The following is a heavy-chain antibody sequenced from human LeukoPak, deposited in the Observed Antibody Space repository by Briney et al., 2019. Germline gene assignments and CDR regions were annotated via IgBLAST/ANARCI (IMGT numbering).Heavy chain of an antibody. V-gene: IGHV4-39*06. CDR3: ARAYQGFWSGYPLDY. CDR2: IYYSGST. Sequence: SETLSLTCTVSGGSISSSSYYWGWIRQPPGKGLEWIGSIYYSGSTYYNPSLKSRVTISVDTSKNQFPLKLSSVTAADTAVYYCARAYQGFWSGYPLDYWGQGTLVTVSS. D-gene: IGHD3-3*01. CDR1: GGSISSSSYY. J-gene: IGHJ4*02.